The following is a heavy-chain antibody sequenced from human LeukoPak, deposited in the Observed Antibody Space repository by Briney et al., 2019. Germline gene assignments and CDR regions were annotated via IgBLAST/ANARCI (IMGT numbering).Heavy chain of an antibody. D-gene: IGHD4-23*01. CDR2: INWNGGTT. Sequence: SGGSLRLSCAASGFTFDDYGMSWVRQAPGKGLEWVSGINWNGGTTGYADSVKGRFTISRDSAKNSLYLQMNSLRAEDTALYHCARADTVVTHTTYDHWGQGTLVTVSS. CDR1: GFTFDDYG. J-gene: IGHJ4*02. V-gene: IGHV3-20*01. CDR3: ARADTVVTHTTYDH.